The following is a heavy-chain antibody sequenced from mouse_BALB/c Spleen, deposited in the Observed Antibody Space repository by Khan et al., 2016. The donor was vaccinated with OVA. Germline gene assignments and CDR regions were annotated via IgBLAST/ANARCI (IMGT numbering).Heavy chain of an antibody. CDR3: ARHRGGYFDG. CDR1: GFSLTSYG. J-gene: IGHJ1*01. V-gene: IGHV2-6-2*01. CDR2: IWSDGIT. Sequence: QVQLKESGPDLVAPSHSLSITCTVSGFSLTSYGVHWVRQPPGKGLEWLVVIWSDGITTYNSALKSRLSISKDNSKSKVFLQMNSLQTDDTAMYYCARHRGGYFDGWGAGTTVTVSS.